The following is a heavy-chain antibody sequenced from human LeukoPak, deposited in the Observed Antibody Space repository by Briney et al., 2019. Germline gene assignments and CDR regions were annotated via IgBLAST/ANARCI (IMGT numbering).Heavy chain of an antibody. V-gene: IGHV1-3*01. J-gene: IGHJ4*02. CDR1: GYTFTTYA. CDR2: INADNGNT. Sequence: ASVKVSCKASGYTFTTYAIQWVRQAPGQRLEWMGWINADNGNTKYSQNFQGRVTITRDTSASTAYMELSSLRSEDTAVYYCARAYWYGSGSYYYWGQGTLVTVSS. D-gene: IGHD3-10*01. CDR3: ARAYWYGSGSYYY.